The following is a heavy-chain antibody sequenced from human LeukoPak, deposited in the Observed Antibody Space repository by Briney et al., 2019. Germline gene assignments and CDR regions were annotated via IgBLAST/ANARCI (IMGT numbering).Heavy chain of an antibody. V-gene: IGHV3-30*01. J-gene: IGHJ4*02. CDR2: ISYDGSNK. CDR3: ASKGGYSSSFTNY. Sequence: PGGSLRLSCAASGFTFSRYAMHWVRQAPGKGLEWVAVISYDGSNKYYADSVKGRFTISRDNSKNTLYLQMNSLRAEDTAVYYCASKGGYSSSFTNYWGQGTLVTVSS. CDR1: GFTFSRYA. D-gene: IGHD6-6*01.